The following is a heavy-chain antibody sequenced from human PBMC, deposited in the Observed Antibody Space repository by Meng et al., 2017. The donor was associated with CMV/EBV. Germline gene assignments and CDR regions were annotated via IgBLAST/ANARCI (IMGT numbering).Heavy chain of an antibody. CDR1: GSTFSSYA. Sequence: CAACGSTFSSYAMTGVRQAPGKGLKWVSVIYSGGSSTYYADSVKGRFTISRDNSKNTLYLQMNSLRAEDTAVYYCAKAFSDGYNCFDTWGQGTLVTVSS. V-gene: IGHV3-23*03. J-gene: IGHJ5*02. CDR3: AKAFSDGYNCFDT. CDR2: IYSGGSST. D-gene: IGHD5-24*01.